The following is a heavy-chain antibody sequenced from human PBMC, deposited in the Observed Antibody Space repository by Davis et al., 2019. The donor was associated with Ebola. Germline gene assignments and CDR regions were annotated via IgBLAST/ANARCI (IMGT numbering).Heavy chain of an antibody. J-gene: IGHJ6*04. CDR3: ARLKAAAGIRYGMDV. D-gene: IGHD6-13*01. CDR2: INSDGSST. Sequence: GESLKISCAASGFTFSSYWMHWVRQVPGKGLVWVSRINSDGSSTSYADSVKGRFTISRDNAKDTLYLQMNSLRAEDTAVFYCARLKAAAGIRYGMDVWGKGTTVTVSS. CDR1: GFTFSSYW. V-gene: IGHV3-74*01.